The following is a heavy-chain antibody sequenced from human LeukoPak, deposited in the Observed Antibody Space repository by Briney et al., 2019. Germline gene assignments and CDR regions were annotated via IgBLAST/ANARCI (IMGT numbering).Heavy chain of an antibody. CDR3: AREGSYCVGGDCYSFDF. Sequence: ASVTVSYKASGYRLISHYIHWVRQAPGQGPEWLGWMHAGNGNTRYPEKFEGRVTMTRDTSSNTAYMDLTSLRSDDTAVYYCAREGSYCVGGDCYSFDFWGQGTLVTVSS. CDR2: MHAGNGNT. CDR1: GYRLISHY. V-gene: IGHV1-2*02. D-gene: IGHD2-21*02. J-gene: IGHJ4*02.